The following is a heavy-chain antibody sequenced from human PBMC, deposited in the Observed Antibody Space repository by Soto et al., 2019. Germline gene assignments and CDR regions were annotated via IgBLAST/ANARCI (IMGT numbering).Heavy chain of an antibody. Sequence: GASVKVSSKASGGTFDSYAISWVGQAPGQGLEWMGGIIPIFGTTNYAQKFQGRVTITADESTSTAYMELSSLRSEDTAVYYCAREMTLVRGVRFWFDPWGQGTLVTVSS. V-gene: IGHV1-69*13. J-gene: IGHJ5*02. CDR2: IIPIFGTT. CDR1: GGTFDSYA. CDR3: AREMTLVRGVRFWFDP. D-gene: IGHD3-10*01.